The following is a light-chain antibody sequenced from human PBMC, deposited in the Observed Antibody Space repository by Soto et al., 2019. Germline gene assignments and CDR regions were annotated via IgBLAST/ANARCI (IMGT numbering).Light chain of an antibody. CDR1: TSDIGNFNY. CDR3: SSYAGNNNLV. CDR2: EVS. V-gene: IGLV2-8*01. Sequence: QSVLTQPRSVSGSPGQSVTMSCTGTTSDIGNFNYVSWYQHHPGKAPKLMIYEVSKRPSGVPDRFSGSKSGNTASLTVSGLQAEDEADYYCSSYAGNNNLVFGGGTKLTVL. J-gene: IGLJ2*01.